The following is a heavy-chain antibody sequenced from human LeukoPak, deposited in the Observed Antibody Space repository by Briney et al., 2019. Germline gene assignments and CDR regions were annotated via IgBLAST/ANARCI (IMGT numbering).Heavy chain of an antibody. Sequence: ASETLSLTCTVSGGSISSSSYYWGWIRQPPGKGLEWIGSIYYSGSTYYNPSLKSRVTISVDTSKNQFSLKLSSVTAADTAVYYCARVHSSGWYYFDYWGQGTLVTVSS. V-gene: IGHV4-39*01. CDR1: GGSISSSSYY. J-gene: IGHJ4*02. D-gene: IGHD6-19*01. CDR3: ARVHSSGWYYFDY. CDR2: IYYSGST.